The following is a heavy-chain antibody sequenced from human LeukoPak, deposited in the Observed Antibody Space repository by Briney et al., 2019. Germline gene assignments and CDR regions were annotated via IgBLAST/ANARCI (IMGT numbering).Heavy chain of an antibody. V-gene: IGHV3-23*01. Sequence: AGGSLRLSCAASGLTFSNYAMTWVRLAPGKGLEWVSSLSGSGGGTWYAGSVKGRFTISRDNSKNTLYLQMNSLRAEDTAVYYCAKDRTPYSRSGGYYLGAFDIWGHGTLVTVSS. CDR2: LSGSGGGT. D-gene: IGHD3-10*01. J-gene: IGHJ3*02. CDR1: GLTFSNYA. CDR3: AKDRTPYSRSGGYYLGAFDI.